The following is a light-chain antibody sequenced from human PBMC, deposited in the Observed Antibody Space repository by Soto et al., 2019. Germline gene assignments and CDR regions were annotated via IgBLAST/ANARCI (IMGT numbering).Light chain of an antibody. V-gene: IGLV2-14*01. Sequence: QSALTQPASVSGSPGQSIAISCTGSSSDIGDYNYVSWYQQHPGKAPKLMIYDVSNRPSGVSNRFSGFMSGNTASLTISRRQPEDEADYYCSSYTGSSTVVFGGGTKLTV. CDR2: DVS. CDR1: SSDIGDYNY. CDR3: SSYTGSSTVV. J-gene: IGLJ2*01.